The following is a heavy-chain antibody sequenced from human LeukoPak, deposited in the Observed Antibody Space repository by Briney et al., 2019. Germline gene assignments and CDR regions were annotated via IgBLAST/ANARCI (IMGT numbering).Heavy chain of an antibody. CDR1: GFTFSSYW. CDR3: AKEAQAFDI. V-gene: IGHV3-30*02. CDR2: IRYDGSNK. J-gene: IGHJ3*02. Sequence: GGSLRLSCAASGFTFSSYWMSWVRQAPGKGLEWVAFIRYDGSNKYYADSVKGRFTISRDNSKNTLYLQVNSLRAEDTAVYYCAKEAQAFDIWGQGTMVTVSS.